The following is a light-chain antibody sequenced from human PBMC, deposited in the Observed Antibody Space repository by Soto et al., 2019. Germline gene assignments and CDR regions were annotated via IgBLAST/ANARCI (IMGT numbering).Light chain of an antibody. CDR1: SSDVGGYNY. Sequence: QSALTQPPSASGSPGQAVAISCTGTSSDVGGYNYVSWYQQHPGKAPKLIIYEVNKRPSGVPDRFSGSKSGNTASLTVSGLQAEDEADYYCISYAGSSNVFGTGTKLTVL. J-gene: IGLJ1*01. V-gene: IGLV2-8*01. CDR2: EVN. CDR3: ISYAGSSNV.